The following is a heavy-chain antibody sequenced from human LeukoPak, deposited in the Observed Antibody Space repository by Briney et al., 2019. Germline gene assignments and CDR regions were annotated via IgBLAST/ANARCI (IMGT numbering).Heavy chain of an antibody. Sequence: KASETLSLTCAVSGGSISSGGYSWSWIRQPPGKGLEWIGYIYHSGSTYYNPSLKSRVTISVDRSKNQFSLKLSSVTAADTAVYYCASTVLRSSGNYDLGPWGQGTLVTVSS. D-gene: IGHD3-10*01. CDR3: ASTVLRSSGNYDLGP. J-gene: IGHJ5*02. CDR2: IYHSGST. CDR1: GGSISSGGYS. V-gene: IGHV4-30-2*01.